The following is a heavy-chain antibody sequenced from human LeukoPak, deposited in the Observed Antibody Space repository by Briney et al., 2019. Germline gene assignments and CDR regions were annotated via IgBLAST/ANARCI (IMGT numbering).Heavy chain of an antibody. D-gene: IGHD6-19*01. CDR2: ISYDGNNK. CDR1: EFTFSRFA. CDR3: ARELSSGWSLDY. V-gene: IGHV3-30-3*01. Sequence: GGSLRLSCAASEFTFSRFAMHWVRQAPGKGLELVAVISYDGNNKYYADSVKGRFTISRDNSKNTLYMQMSSLRAEDTTVYYCARELSSGWSLDYWGQGTLVTVSS. J-gene: IGHJ4*02.